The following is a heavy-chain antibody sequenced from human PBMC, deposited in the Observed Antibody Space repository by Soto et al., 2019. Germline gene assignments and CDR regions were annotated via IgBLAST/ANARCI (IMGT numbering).Heavy chain of an antibody. J-gene: IGHJ4*02. CDR2: FYNSGNT. V-gene: IGHV4-59*01. D-gene: IGHD6-19*01. CDR1: GDSISNYY. CDR3: ASTKQWLAFGY. Sequence: QVQLQESGPGLVKPSETLSLTCTVSGDSISNYYWTWIRQPPGKGLEWIGCFYNSGNTNYNTSIKSRVTISVDTSNNQFSLRVNSVTAADTAVCYCASTKQWLAFGYWGQGALVTVCS.